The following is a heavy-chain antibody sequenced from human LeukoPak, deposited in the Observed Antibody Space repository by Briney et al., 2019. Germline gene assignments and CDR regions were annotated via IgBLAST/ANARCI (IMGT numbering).Heavy chain of an antibody. CDR1: GGSISSSSYY. Sequence: SETLSLTCTVSGGSISSSSYYWGWIRQPPGKGLEWIGSIYYSGSTYYNPSLKSRVTISVDTSKNQFSLKLSSVTAADTAVYYCARHPSGSYPFDYWGQGTLVTVSS. CDR3: ARHPSGSYPFDY. D-gene: IGHD1-26*01. J-gene: IGHJ4*02. CDR2: IYYSGST. V-gene: IGHV4-39*01.